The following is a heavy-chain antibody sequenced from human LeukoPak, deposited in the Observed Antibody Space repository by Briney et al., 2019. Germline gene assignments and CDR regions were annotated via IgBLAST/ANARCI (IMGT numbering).Heavy chain of an antibody. J-gene: IGHJ1*01. CDR1: GGSISSYY. Sequence: SETLSLTCTVSGGSISSYYWSWIRQPPGKGLEWIGYIYYSGSTYYNPSLKSRVTISVDTSKNQFSLKLSSVTAADTAVYYCARGYYDSSGYYYAEYFQHWGQGTLVTVSS. D-gene: IGHD3-22*01. V-gene: IGHV4-59*01. CDR2: IYYSGST. CDR3: ARGYYDSSGYYYAEYFQH.